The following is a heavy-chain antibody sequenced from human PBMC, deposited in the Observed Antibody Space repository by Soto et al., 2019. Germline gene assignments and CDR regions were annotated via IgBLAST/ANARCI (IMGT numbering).Heavy chain of an antibody. CDR3: ARAFFLSQSGTELDY. D-gene: IGHD1-1*01. CDR1: GYTFTSYY. V-gene: IGHV1-46*01. Sequence: ASVKVSCKASGYTFTSYYMHWVRQAPGQGLEWMGIINPSGGSTSYAQKFQGRVTMTRDTSTSTVYMELSSLRSEDTAVYYCARAFFLSQSGTELDYWGQGTLVTVSS. J-gene: IGHJ4*02. CDR2: INPSGGST.